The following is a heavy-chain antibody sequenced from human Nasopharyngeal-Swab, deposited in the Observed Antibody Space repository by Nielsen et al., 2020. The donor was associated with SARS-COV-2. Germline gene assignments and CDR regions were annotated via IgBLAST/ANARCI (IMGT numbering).Heavy chain of an antibody. CDR1: GFTFSSWP. V-gene: IGHV3-30*18. CDR2: ISSDGSDK. CDR3: VKHQGSSSDQ. J-gene: IGHJ4*02. Sequence: GESLKISCAASGFTFSSWPMHWVRQAPGKGLEWVTVISSDGSDKQYVDSVKGRFTISRDNAKNTLYLQMNSLRVEDTALYYCVKHQGSSSDQWGQGTLVTVSS.